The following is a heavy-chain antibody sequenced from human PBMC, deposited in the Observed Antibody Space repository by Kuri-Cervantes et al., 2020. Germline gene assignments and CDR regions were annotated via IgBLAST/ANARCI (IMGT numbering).Heavy chain of an antibody. V-gene: IGHV3-21*01. CDR3: ARGRRRSEYLDYFDY. CDR2: ISSSSSYI. D-gene: IGHD1-14*01. J-gene: IGHJ4*02. CDR1: GFTFSSYS. Sequence: LSLTCAASGFTFSSYSMNWVRQAPGKGLEWVSSISSSSSYIYYADSVKGRFTISRDNAKNSLYLQMNSLRAEDTAVYYCARGRRRSEYLDYFDYWGQGTLVTVSS.